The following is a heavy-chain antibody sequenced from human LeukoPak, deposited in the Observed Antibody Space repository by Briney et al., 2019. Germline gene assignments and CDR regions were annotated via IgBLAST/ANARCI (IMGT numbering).Heavy chain of an antibody. Sequence: SETLSLTCTVSGGSIRSYYWSWIRQPPGKGLEWIGYIYYNGRTNYNPSLESRVIISGDTSKNQFSLNLRSVTAADTAVYYCARSDSRRNWWDPWGQGTLVTVSS. V-gene: IGHV4-59*01. CDR2: IYYNGRT. CDR1: GGSIRSYY. J-gene: IGHJ5*02. CDR3: ARSDSRRNWWDP. D-gene: IGHD3-22*01.